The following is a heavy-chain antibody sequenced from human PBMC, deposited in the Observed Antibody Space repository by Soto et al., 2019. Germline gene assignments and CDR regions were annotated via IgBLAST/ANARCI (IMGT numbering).Heavy chain of an antibody. CDR3: AKGDYSGSRDAFDI. Sequence: ESGGVVVQPGGSLRLSCAASGFTFDDYTMHWVRQAPGKGLEWVSLISWDGGSTYYADSVKGRFTISRDNSKNSLYLQMNSLRTEDTALYYCAKGDYSGSRDAFDIWGQGTMVTVSS. CDR1: GFTFDDYT. V-gene: IGHV3-43*01. D-gene: IGHD3-10*01. J-gene: IGHJ3*02. CDR2: ISWDGGST.